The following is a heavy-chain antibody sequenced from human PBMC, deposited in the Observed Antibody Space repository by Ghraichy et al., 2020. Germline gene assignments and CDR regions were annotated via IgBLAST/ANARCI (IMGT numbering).Heavy chain of an antibody. Sequence: GAPRLSCTASGFIFSNYAMSWVRQAPGKGLEWVSVITDTGANTNYVDSVRGRFTVSRDNSRSTLYLQIDNLRAEDTAMYYCARVKDLSGLYRFFDYWGQGTLITVSS. V-gene: IGHV3-23*01. D-gene: IGHD6-19*01. J-gene: IGHJ4*02. CDR1: GFIFSNYA. CDR2: ITDTGANT. CDR3: ARVKDLSGLYRFFDY.